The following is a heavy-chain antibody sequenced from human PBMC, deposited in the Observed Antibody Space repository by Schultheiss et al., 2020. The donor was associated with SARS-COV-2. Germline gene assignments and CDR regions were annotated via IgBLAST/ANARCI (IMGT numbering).Heavy chain of an antibody. CDR3: ARIPGAWGWFDP. V-gene: IGHV1-69*13. Sequence: SVKVSCKASGGTFSSYAISWVRQAPGQGLEWMGGIIPIFGTANYAQKFQGRVTITADESTSTAYMELSSLRSEDTAVYYCARIPGAWGWFDPWGQGTLVTVSS. CDR2: IIPIFGTA. D-gene: IGHD3-16*01. CDR1: GGTFSSYA. J-gene: IGHJ5*02.